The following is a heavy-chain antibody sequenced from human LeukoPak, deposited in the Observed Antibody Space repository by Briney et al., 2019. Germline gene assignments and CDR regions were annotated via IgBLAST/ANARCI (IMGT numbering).Heavy chain of an antibody. J-gene: IGHJ6*02. D-gene: IGHD3-16*01. Sequence: GGSLRLSCAASGFNFSAYRMSWVRQAPGKGREWVANIKQEGSEKGYVDSVKGRFTISGDNARNPLYLQMSSLRPQDTAVYYCATYTHWVAGDVWGQGTTVTLSS. CDR3: ATYTHWVAGDV. V-gene: IGHV3-7*01. CDR2: IKQEGSEK. CDR1: GFNFSAYR.